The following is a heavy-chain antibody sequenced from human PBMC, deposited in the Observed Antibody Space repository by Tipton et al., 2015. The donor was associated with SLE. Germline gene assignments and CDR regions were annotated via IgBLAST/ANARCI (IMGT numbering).Heavy chain of an antibody. V-gene: IGHV4-4*09. Sequence: TLSLTCTVSGGSISSYYWSWIRQPPGKGLEWIGYIYTSGSTDYNPSLKSRVTISVDTSKNQFSLKLSSVTAADTAVYYCARRRALDYWGQGTLVTVSS. CDR3: ARRRALDY. CDR1: GGSISSYY. J-gene: IGHJ4*02. CDR2: IYTSGST.